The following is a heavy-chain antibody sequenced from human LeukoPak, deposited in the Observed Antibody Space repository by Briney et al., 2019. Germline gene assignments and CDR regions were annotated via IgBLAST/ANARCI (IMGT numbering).Heavy chain of an antibody. CDR1: GFTFSSYA. J-gene: IGHJ4*02. D-gene: IGHD6-19*01. CDR2: ISGSGGST. V-gene: IGHV3-23*01. CDR3: AKDRNPSSGWFGEEYYFDY. Sequence: GGSLRLSCAASGFTFSSYAMSWVRQAPGKGLEWVSAISGSGGSTYYADSVKGRFTISRDNSKNTLYLQMNSLRAEDTAVYYCAKDRNPSSGWFGEEYYFDYWGQGTLVTVSS.